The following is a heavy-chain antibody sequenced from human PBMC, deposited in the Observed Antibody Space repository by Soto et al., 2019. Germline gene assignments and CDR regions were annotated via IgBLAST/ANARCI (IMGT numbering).Heavy chain of an antibody. D-gene: IGHD3-3*01. Sequence: SVTLSLTCGVYGGSFSGYYWTWIRQPPGTGLELIGEINHSGSTNYNPSLKSRVTISVDKSKNQFSLKLSSVTAADTAVYYCARSGWITIFGVVTDDNDAFDIWGQGTMVTVSS. CDR3: ARSGWITIFGVVTDDNDAFDI. CDR2: INHSGST. CDR1: GGSFSGYY. J-gene: IGHJ3*02. V-gene: IGHV4-34*01.